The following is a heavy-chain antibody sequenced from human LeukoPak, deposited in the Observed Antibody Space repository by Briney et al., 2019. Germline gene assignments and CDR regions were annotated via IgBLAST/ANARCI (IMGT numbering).Heavy chain of an antibody. CDR3: ARVRSSGYRYYFDY. V-gene: IGHV3-11*01. CDR1: GFTFSDYY. J-gene: IGHJ4*02. CDR2: ISSSGSTI. Sequence: GGSLRLSCAASGFTFSDYYMSWIRQAPGKGLEWVSYISSSGSTIYYADSVRGRFTISSDNAKNSLYLQMNLLRAEDTAVYYSARVRSSGYRYYFDYWGQGTLVTVSS. D-gene: IGHD3-22*01.